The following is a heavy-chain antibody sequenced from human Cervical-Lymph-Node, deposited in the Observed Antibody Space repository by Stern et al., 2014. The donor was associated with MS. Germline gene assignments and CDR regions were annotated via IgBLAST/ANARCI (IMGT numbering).Heavy chain of an antibody. CDR1: GGTFSSYA. CDR3: ARVASCSGGSCYQPFDY. J-gene: IGHJ4*02. Sequence: EQLEESGAEVKKPGSSVKVSCKASGGTFSSYAISWVRQAPGQGLEWMGGIIPIFGTANYAQKFQGRVTITADESTSTAYMELSSLRSEDTAVYYCARVASCSGGSCYQPFDYWGQGTLVTVSS. D-gene: IGHD2-15*01. CDR2: IIPIFGTA. V-gene: IGHV1-69*01.